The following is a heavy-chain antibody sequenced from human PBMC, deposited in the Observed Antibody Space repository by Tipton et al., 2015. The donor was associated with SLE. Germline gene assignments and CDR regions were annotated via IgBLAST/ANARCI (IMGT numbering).Heavy chain of an antibody. CDR1: GGSISSYY. V-gene: IGHV4-59*01. CDR3: ARGDSSSSSWYFDL. CDR2: IHYSGST. J-gene: IGHJ2*01. D-gene: IGHD6-6*01. Sequence: TLSLTCTVSGGSISSYYWSWIRQPPGKGLEWIGYIHYSGSTNYNPSLKSRVTISVDTSKNQFSLKLSSVTAADTAVYYCARGDSSSSSWYFDLWGRGTLVTVSS.